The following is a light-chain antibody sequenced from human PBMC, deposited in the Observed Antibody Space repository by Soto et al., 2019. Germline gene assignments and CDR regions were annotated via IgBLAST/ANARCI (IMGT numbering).Light chain of an antibody. J-gene: IGLJ1*01. CDR1: SSDLGIYNY. Sequence: QSVLTQPASVSGSPGQSIAISCSGSSSDLGIYNYVSWYQQHPGKVPKLIIFEVTNRPSGVSNRFSGSKSGNTASLSISGLQAEDEAAYYGSSYTTSSTRVFGTATKVTVI. CDR2: EVT. CDR3: SSYTTSSTRV. V-gene: IGLV2-14*01.